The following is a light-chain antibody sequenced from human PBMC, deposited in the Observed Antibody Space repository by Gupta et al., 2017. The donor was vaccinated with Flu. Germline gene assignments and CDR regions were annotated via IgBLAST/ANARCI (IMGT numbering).Light chain of an antibody. Sequence: SYELTQPPSASVTPGQTARNTCSGGALPKQFAYWYQQKSGQVPVLVIYKDDERPSGIPERFSGSSSGTTVTLIISGVQTEDEADYYCQSVDDSATHVVFGGGTKLTVL. J-gene: IGLJ2*01. CDR2: KDD. CDR1: ALPKQF. V-gene: IGLV3-25*02. CDR3: QSVDDSATHVV.